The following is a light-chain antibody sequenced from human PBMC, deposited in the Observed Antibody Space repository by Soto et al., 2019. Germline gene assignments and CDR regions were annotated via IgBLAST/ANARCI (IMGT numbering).Light chain of an antibody. V-gene: IGLV2-8*01. J-gene: IGLJ1*01. CDR1: GSDIGAYNY. CDR3: SAYTVSRTYV. CDR2: DVI. Sequence: QSVLTQPPSASGSPGQSVTISCTGTGSDIGAYNYVSWYQQYPGKAPKVMIYDVIKRPSGVPDRFSGSKSGNTASLTVSGLRADDEAVYYCSAYTVSRTYVFGTGTKLTVL.